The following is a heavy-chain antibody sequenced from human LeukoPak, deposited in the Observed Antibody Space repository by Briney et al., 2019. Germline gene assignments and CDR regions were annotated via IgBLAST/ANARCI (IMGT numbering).Heavy chain of an antibody. CDR2: IYYGGST. CDR1: GGSISSYY. V-gene: IGHV4-59*01. D-gene: IGHD1-26*01. CDR3: ARGQWASPPGY. J-gene: IGHJ4*02. Sequence: SETLSLTCTVSGGSISSYYWSWIRQPPGKGLEWIGYIYYGGSTNYNPSLKSRVTISVDTSKNQFSLKLSSVTAADTAVYYCARGQWASPPGYWGQGTLVTVSS.